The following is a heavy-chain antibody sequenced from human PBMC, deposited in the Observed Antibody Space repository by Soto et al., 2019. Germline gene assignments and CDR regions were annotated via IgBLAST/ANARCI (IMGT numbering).Heavy chain of an antibody. J-gene: IGHJ4*02. D-gene: IGHD6-6*01. CDR2: INPSGGST. CDR1: GYTFSDYY. CDR3: ARGGPQYSTSSGDY. V-gene: IGHV1-46*01. Sequence: ASVKVSCNASGYTFSDYYIHWLLQAPGQGLEWMGVINPSGGSTYYAQKFQGRVTMTRDTSTTTVYMELSSLRSEDTAVYYCARGGPQYSTSSGDYWGQGPLVTVSS.